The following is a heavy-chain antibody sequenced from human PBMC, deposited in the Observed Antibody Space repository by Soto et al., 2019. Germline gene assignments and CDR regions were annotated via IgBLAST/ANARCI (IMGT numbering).Heavy chain of an antibody. CDR2: ISATGNTL. D-gene: IGHD2-15*01. Sequence: EVQLVESGGGLVQPGGSLRLSCSASGFAFSTYEMNWVRQAPGKGLGWVSYISATGNTLYYVDSVKGRFTISRDNAKNSLYLQMNNLRVEDTAIYYCARDGVALSDGAMDVWGQGTTVTVSS. J-gene: IGHJ6*02. CDR1: GFAFSTYE. V-gene: IGHV3-48*03. CDR3: ARDGVALSDGAMDV.